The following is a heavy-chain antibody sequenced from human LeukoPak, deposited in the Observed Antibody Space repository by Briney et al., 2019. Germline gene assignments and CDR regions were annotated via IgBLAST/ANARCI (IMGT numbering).Heavy chain of an antibody. CDR3: ARHDIIAVAFSY. D-gene: IGHD6-19*01. Sequence: SETLSLTCTVSGGSISSSSYYWGWIRKPPGKGLEWIGSISYSGSTYYNPSLKSRVTISVDTSKNQFSLNLSSVTAADTAVYYCARHDIIAVAFSYWGQGTLVTVSS. J-gene: IGHJ4*02. V-gene: IGHV4-39*01. CDR1: GGSISSSSYY. CDR2: ISYSGST.